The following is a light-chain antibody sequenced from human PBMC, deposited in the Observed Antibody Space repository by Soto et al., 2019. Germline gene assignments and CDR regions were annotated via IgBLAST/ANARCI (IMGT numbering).Light chain of an antibody. V-gene: IGKV4-1*01. CDR3: QQYYSPPRYT. J-gene: IGKJ2*01. CDR2: WAS. CDR1: QSILYSSNNKNL. Sequence: DIVTTQSPEYLAVSLGERATINCRSSQSILYSSNNKNLIAWYQQKPGQPPKLLIYWASTRQSGVPDRFSGSGSGRDFTLTISSLQAEDAAVYYCQQYYSPPRYTFGQGTRLGIK.